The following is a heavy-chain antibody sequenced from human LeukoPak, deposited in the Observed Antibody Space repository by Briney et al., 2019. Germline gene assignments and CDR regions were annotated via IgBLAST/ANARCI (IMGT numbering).Heavy chain of an antibody. D-gene: IGHD3/OR15-3a*01. Sequence: SETLSLTCTVSGGSISSYYWSWIRQPAGKGLEWIGRLYTSGSTNYNPSLKSRVTMSVGTSKSQFSLKLNSVTAADTAVYYCARGGWTNFDYWGQGTLVTVSS. CDR1: GGSISSYY. CDR3: ARGGWTNFDY. CDR2: LYTSGST. J-gene: IGHJ4*02. V-gene: IGHV4-4*07.